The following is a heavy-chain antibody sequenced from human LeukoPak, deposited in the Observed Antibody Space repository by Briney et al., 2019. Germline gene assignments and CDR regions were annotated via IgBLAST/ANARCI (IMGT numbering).Heavy chain of an antibody. Sequence: GGSLRLSCAASGFTFSSSAMSWVRQAPGKGLEWVSSISGSGSGGSTYYADSVKGRFTISRDNSKNTLYLQMNSLRAEDTAVYYCAKDRSEAYSYYYDSSGLFQHWGQGTLVTVSS. J-gene: IGHJ1*01. CDR2: ISGSGSGGST. CDR1: GFTFSSSA. V-gene: IGHV3-23*01. D-gene: IGHD3-22*01. CDR3: AKDRSEAYSYYYDSSGLFQH.